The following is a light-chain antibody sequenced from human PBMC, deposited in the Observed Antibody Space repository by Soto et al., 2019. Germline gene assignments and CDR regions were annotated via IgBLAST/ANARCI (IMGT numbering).Light chain of an antibody. CDR2: STS. J-gene: IGKJ2*01. CDR3: QQYGDSPYT. V-gene: IGKV3-20*01. Sequence: VLTQSPGTLALSPGERATLSCRASQGVSSSDLAWYQHKPGQAPRRLIYSTSNRAPGIPDRFSGSGSGTDFTLSISRLEPEDFAVYYCQQYGDSPYTFGQGTKLEIK. CDR1: QGVSSSD.